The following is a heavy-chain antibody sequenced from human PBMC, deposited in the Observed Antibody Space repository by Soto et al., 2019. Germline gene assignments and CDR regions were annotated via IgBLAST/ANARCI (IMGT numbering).Heavy chain of an antibody. D-gene: IGHD3-16*01. CDR1: GFSISSNNW. V-gene: IGHV4-28*03. CDR2: IYYSGST. J-gene: IGHJ4*02. Sequence: PSETLSLTCDVFGFSISSNNWWGWIRQPPGKGLEWIGYIYYSGSTNYNPSLKSRVTISVDTSKNQFSLKLSSVTAADTAVYYCARVSITFGGVISFDYWGQGTLVTVSS. CDR3: ARVSITFGGVISFDY.